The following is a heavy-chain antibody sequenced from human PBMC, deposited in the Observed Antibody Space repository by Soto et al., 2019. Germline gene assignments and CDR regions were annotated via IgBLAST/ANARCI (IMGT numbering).Heavy chain of an antibody. CDR1: GGSISNYY. CDR3: ARTSFQVPLDY. CDR2: IYYSGSA. Sequence: SETLSLTCTVSGGSISNYYWSWIRQPPGKGLEWIGFIYYSGSANYNPSLKSRVTISVDTSKNQFSLKLSSVTTADTAVYYCARTSFQVPLDYWGQGTLVTVSS. J-gene: IGHJ4*02. V-gene: IGHV4-59*01.